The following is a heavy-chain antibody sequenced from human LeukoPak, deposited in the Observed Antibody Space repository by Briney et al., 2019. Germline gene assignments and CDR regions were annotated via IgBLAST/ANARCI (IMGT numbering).Heavy chain of an antibody. CDR1: GYSISSGYY. Sequence: PSETLSLTCAVSGYSISSGYYWGWIRQPPGKGLEWIGSIYHSGSTYYNLSLKSRVTISVDTSKNQFSLKLSSVTAADTAVYYCARHRPSGSYLDPWGQGTLVTVSS. CDR3: ARHRPSGSYLDP. J-gene: IGHJ5*02. CDR2: IYHSGST. D-gene: IGHD1-26*01. V-gene: IGHV4-38-2*01.